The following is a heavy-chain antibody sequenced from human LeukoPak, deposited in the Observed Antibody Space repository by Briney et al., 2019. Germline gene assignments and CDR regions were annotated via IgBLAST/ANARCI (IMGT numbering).Heavy chain of an antibody. CDR3: AREYGGSSLGY. J-gene: IGHJ4*02. D-gene: IGHD4-23*01. CDR2: ISSDGSST. Sequence: PGGSLRLSCAASGFTFSSYWMHWVRQAPGKGLVWVSRISSDGSSTSYADSVKGRFTISRDNAKNTLYLQMNSLRAEDTAVYYCAREYGGSSLGYWGQGTLVTVSS. V-gene: IGHV3-74*01. CDR1: GFTFSSYW.